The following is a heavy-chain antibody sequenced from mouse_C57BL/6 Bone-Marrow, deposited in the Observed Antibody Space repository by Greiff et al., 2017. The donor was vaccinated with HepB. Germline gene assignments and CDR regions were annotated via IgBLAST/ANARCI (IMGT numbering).Heavy chain of an antibody. CDR2: INHSSGYT. V-gene: IGHV1-4*01. CDR1: GYTFTSYT. Sequence: QVQLQQSGAELARPGASVKMSCKASGYTFTSYTMYWVKQRPGQGLEWIGYINHSSGYTKYNQKFKDKATLTADKSSSTAYMQLSSLTSEASAVYYCARSVYSNYSWFAYWGQGTLVTVSA. CDR3: ARSVYSNYSWFAY. D-gene: IGHD2-5*01. J-gene: IGHJ3*01.